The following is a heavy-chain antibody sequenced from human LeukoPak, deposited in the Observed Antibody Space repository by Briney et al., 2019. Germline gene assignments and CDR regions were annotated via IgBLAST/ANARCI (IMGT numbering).Heavy chain of an antibody. V-gene: IGHV4/OR15-8*01. CDR3: ARSHDHLWGNYPDY. CDR1: GGSIYSTNW. D-gene: IGHD3-16*02. Sequence: SETLSLTCDVSGGSIYSTNWWNWVRQPPGKGLEWIGEIHHDGRINYNPSLKSRVTLSVDKSKNQFSLRLNSVTAADTAMYYCARSHDHLWGNYPDYWGQGTLVTVSS. CDR2: IHHDGRI. J-gene: IGHJ4*02.